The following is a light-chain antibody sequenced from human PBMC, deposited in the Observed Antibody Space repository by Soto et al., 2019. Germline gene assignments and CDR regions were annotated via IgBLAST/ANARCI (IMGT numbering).Light chain of an antibody. Sequence: QSVLTPPPSVAAAPGQRVTISCSGSSSNIGNNYVSWYQQLPVTAPKLLIYENNKRPSGIPDRFSGSKSGTSATLGITGLQTGDEADYYCGTCESSLSARFGGGTKLTVL. V-gene: IGLV1-51*02. CDR3: GTCESSLSAR. J-gene: IGLJ2*01. CDR2: ENN. CDR1: SSNIGNNY.